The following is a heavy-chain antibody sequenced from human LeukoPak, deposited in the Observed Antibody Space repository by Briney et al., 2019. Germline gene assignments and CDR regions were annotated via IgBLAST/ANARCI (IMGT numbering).Heavy chain of an antibody. CDR1: GFTFSSYA. J-gene: IGHJ4*02. CDR3: AKGGDGYNWIDY. V-gene: IGHV3-23*01. CDR2: ISGSGGST. Sequence: GGSLRLSCTASGFTFSSYAMSWVRLAPGKGLEWVSAISGSGGSTYYADSVKGRFTISRDNSKNTLYLQMNSLRAEDTAVYYCAKGGDGYNWIDYWGQGTLVTVSS. D-gene: IGHD5-24*01.